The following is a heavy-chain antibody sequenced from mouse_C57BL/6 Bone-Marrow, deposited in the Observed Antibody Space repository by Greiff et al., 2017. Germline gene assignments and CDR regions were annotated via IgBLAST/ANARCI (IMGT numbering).Heavy chain of an antibody. J-gene: IGHJ3*01. CDR1: GYTFTSYW. Sequence: VQLQQSGTVLARPGASVKMSCKTSGYTFTSYWMHWVKQRPGQGLEWIGAIYPGNSDTSYNQKFKGKAKLTAVTSASTAYMELSSLTNEDSAVYYCTRSFDGYYTWFAYWGQGTLVPVSA. D-gene: IGHD2-3*01. V-gene: IGHV1-5*01. CDR2: IYPGNSDT. CDR3: TRSFDGYYTWFAY.